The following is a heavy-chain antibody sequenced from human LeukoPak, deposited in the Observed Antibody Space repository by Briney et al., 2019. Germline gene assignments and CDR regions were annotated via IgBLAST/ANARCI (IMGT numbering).Heavy chain of an antibody. V-gene: IGHV7-4-1*02. Sequence: GASVKVSCKASGYTFTSYAMHWVRQAPGQGLEWMGWINTNTGNPTYAQGFTGRFVFSLDTSVSTAYLQISSLKAEDTAVYYCARGGPAVGATARYNWFDPWGQGTLVTVSS. CDR1: GYTFTSYA. D-gene: IGHD1-26*01. CDR2: INTNTGNP. CDR3: ARGGPAVGATARYNWFDP. J-gene: IGHJ5*02.